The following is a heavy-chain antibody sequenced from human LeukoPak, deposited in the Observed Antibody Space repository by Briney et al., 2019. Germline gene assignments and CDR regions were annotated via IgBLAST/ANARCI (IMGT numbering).Heavy chain of an antibody. Sequence: PSETLSLTCAVYGGSFSGYYWSWIRQSPGKGLEWIGEINHSGSTNYNPSHKSRVTISVDTSKNQFSLKLSSVTAADTAVYYCARTYYYDSSGLFDYWGQGTLVTVSS. CDR2: INHSGST. CDR3: ARTYYYDSSGLFDY. D-gene: IGHD3-22*01. CDR1: GGSFSGYY. J-gene: IGHJ4*02. V-gene: IGHV4-34*01.